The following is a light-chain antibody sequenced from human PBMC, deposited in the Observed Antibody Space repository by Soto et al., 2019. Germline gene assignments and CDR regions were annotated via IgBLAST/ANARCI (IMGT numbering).Light chain of an antibody. V-gene: IGKV1-5*03. J-gene: IGKJ2*01. Sequence: DILMTQSPSTLSASVRDRVTITCRASESISRWLAWYQQKPGQAPKLLIHRASTLATGVPSRISGSGSGTDFTLTISNLQPDDFATYYCQQYKSYSPYTFGQGTKVDIK. CDR3: QQYKSYSPYT. CDR1: ESISRW. CDR2: RAS.